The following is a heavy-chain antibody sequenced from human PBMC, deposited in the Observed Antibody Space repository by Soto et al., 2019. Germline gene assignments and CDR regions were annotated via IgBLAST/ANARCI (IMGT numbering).Heavy chain of an antibody. Sequence: EVQLVESGGGLVKPGGSLRLSCAASGFTFSSYSMNWVRQAPGKGLEWVSSISSSSSYIYYADSVKGRFTISRDNAKNSLYLQMNSLRAEDTAVYYCARGRGAAGTDSVQDYGMDVWGQGNTVTVSS. CDR3: ARGRGAAGTDSVQDYGMDV. J-gene: IGHJ6*02. CDR2: ISSSSSYI. CDR1: GFTFSSYS. D-gene: IGHD6-13*01. V-gene: IGHV3-21*01.